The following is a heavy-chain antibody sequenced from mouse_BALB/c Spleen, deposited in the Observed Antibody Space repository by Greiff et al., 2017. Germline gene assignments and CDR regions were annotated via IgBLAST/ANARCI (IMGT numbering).Heavy chain of an antibody. J-gene: IGHJ1*01. D-gene: IGHD2-3*01. V-gene: IGHV1-14*01. CDR3: AREGGGYSYGYMDV. CDR2: INPYNDGT. CDR1: GYTFTSYV. Sequence: VQLQQSGPELVKPGASVKMSCKASGYTFTSYVMHWVKQKPGQGLEWIGYINPYNDGTKYNEKFKGKATLTSDKSSSTAYMELSSLTSEDSAVYYCAREGGGYSYGYMDVWGAGTTVTVSS.